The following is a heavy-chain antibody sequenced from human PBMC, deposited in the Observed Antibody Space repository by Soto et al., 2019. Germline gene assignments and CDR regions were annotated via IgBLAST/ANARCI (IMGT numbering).Heavy chain of an antibody. J-gene: IGHJ6*02. D-gene: IGHD4-17*01. V-gene: IGHV3-33*01. CDR1: GFTFTNYG. CDR2: IWYDGSNK. Sequence: QVQLVESGGGVVQPGRSLRLSCAASGFTFTNYGMHWVRQAPGKGLEWVAVIWYDGSNKYYADSVKGRFTISRDNSKNTLYLQMNSLRAEDTAVYYCSRGTYGDYCDGLDVWGQGTTVTVSS. CDR3: SRGTYGDYCDGLDV.